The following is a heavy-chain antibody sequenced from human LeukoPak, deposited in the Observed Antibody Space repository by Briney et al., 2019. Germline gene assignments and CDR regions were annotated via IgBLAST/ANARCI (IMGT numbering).Heavy chain of an antibody. J-gene: IGHJ6*03. CDR2: IYYSGST. CDR3: ARRRSGYYTGYYYYMDV. CDR1: GVSISSRSYY. V-gene: IGHV4-39*01. Sequence: PSETLSLTCTVSGVSISSRSYYWGWIRQPPGKGLEWIGRIYYSGSTYYNPSPKSRVTISVDTSKIQYSLKLSSVTAADTAVYYCARRRSGYYTGYYYYMDVWGKGTTVTVSS. D-gene: IGHD3-3*01.